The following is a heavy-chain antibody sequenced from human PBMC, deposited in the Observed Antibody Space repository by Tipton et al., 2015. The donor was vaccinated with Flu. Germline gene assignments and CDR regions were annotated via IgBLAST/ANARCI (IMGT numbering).Heavy chain of an antibody. CDR1: GGSINSHY. CDR2: VYTSGNT. CDR3: AKGRRAASSSGVFDS. Sequence: TLSLTCTVSGGSINSHYWSWIRQPAGKGLEWIGRVYTSGNTIYNPSLKSRVTMSLDASKNQFSLSLTSVTAADSAVYFCAKGRRAASSSGVFDSWGQGTLVTVSS. D-gene: IGHD6-6*01. V-gene: IGHV4-4*07. J-gene: IGHJ4*02.